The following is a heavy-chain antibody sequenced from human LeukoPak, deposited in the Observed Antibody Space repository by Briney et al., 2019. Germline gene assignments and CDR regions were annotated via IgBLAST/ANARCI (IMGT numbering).Heavy chain of an antibody. J-gene: IGHJ6*02. D-gene: IGHD6-19*01. CDR3: ARRLSSGWPYYYYYYGMDV. CDR1: GYTFTSYY. V-gene: IGHV1-46*01. Sequence: ASVKVSCKASGYTFTSYYMHWVRQAPGQGLEWMGIINPSGGSTGYAQKFQGRVTMTRDTSMSTVYMELSSLRSEDTAVYYCARRLSSGWPYYYYYYGMDVWGQGTTVTVSS. CDR2: INPSGGST.